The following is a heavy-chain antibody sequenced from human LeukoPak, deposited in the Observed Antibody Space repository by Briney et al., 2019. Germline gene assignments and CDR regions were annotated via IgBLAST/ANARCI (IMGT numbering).Heavy chain of an antibody. J-gene: IGHJ4*02. CDR1: GFTFSSYS. CDR3: ARGPSGYSYGTYFDY. CDR2: ISSSSSYI. D-gene: IGHD5-18*01. Sequence: GGSLRLSCAASGFTFSSYSMNWVRQAPGKGLEWVSSISSSSSYIYYADSVKGRFTISGDNAKNSLYLQMNSLRAEDTAVYYCARGPSGYSYGTYFDYWGQGTLVTVSS. V-gene: IGHV3-21*01.